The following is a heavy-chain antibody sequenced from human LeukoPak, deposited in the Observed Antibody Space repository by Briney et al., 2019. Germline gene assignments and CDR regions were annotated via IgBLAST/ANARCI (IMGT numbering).Heavy chain of an antibody. Sequence: GGSLRLSCAVSGFTFSSYEMNWVRQAPGKGLEWVSYISSSGSTIYYADSVKGRFTISRDNAKNSLYLQMNSLRAEDTAVYYCARDYFDSSGYYYPDAFDIWGQGTMATVSS. CDR1: GFTFSSYE. V-gene: IGHV3-48*03. J-gene: IGHJ3*02. CDR3: ARDYFDSSGYYYPDAFDI. CDR2: ISSSGSTI. D-gene: IGHD3-22*01.